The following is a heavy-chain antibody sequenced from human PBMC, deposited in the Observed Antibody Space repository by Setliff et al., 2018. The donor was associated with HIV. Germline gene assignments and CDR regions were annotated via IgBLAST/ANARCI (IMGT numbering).Heavy chain of an antibody. V-gene: IGHV3-49*03. CDR3: TTGVWGSYRYVYYYYYMDV. CDR1: GFTFGDFA. Sequence: GGSLRLSCTASGFTFGDFAMSWFRQAPGKGLEWVGFIKSKPYGGTTDYAAPVKGRFTISRDDSKNTLYLQMNSLKTEDTAVYYCTTGVWGSYRYVYYYYYMDVWGKGTTVTVSS. CDR2: IKSKPYGGTT. J-gene: IGHJ6*03. D-gene: IGHD3-16*02.